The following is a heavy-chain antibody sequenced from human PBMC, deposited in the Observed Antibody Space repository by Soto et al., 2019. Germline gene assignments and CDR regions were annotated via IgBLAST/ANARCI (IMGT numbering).Heavy chain of an antibody. D-gene: IGHD3-3*01. CDR1: GGSIASICH. V-gene: IGHV4-38-2*01. CDR2: IYHTVTT. Sequence: SEPLSLTCAVSGGSIASICHWSWIRQPPGRGLEWVASIYHTVTTYYHPSIKSRVTISADTSNNKFSLNVRSVTAADPAVYYCARTDNVGYYQHFGQGILLTVYS. J-gene: IGHJ1*01. CDR3: ARTDNVGYYQH.